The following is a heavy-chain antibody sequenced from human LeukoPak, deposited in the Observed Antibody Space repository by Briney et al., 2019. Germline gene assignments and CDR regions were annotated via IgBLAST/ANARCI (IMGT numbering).Heavy chain of an antibody. Sequence: RASVKVSCKSSGYTFNGYYMHWVRQAPGQGLEWMGWINPNNGGTKYAQNFQGRVTMTRDTSISTAYMELDRLRFDDTAVYYCAREAAAAGTGYYYYYMDVWGKGTTVTVSS. CDR3: AREAAAAGTGYYYYYMDV. D-gene: IGHD6-13*01. CDR1: GYTFNGYY. CDR2: INPNNGGT. V-gene: IGHV1-2*02. J-gene: IGHJ6*03.